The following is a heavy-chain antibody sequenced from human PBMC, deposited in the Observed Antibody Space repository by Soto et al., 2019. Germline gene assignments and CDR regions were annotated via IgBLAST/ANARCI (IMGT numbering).Heavy chain of an antibody. Sequence: SETLSLTCTVSDYSIIFGYYWGWIRQPPGKGLEWIGSIYYNGNTYYNPSLKSRVTISVDTSKNQFSLKLSSVTAADTAVYYCARQDTMIVVVITRPGGWFDPWGQGTLVTVSS. D-gene: IGHD3-22*01. CDR2: IYYNGNT. CDR1: DYSIIFGYY. CDR3: ARQDTMIVVVITRPGGWFDP. J-gene: IGHJ5*02. V-gene: IGHV4-38-2*02.